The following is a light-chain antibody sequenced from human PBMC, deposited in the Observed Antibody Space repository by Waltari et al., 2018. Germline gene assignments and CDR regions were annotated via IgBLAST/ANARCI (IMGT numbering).Light chain of an antibody. CDR3: QQYYETPLT. CDR1: QSVLYSSNNKNY. J-gene: IGKJ4*01. CDR2: WAS. Sequence: DIVMTQSPDSLAVSLGERATINCKSSQSVLYSSNNKNYLAWYQQKPGQPPKLLIYWASNRESGGPGRCSGSGSGKDFTLTISSLQAEDVAVYYCQQYYETPLTFGGGTKVEIK. V-gene: IGKV4-1*01.